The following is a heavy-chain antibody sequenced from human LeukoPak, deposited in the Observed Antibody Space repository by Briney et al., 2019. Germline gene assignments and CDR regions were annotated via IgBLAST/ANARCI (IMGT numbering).Heavy chain of an antibody. CDR3: ARHSHYDTSGYYYYFDY. CDR2: IYYSGST. CDR1: GGFISRYY. J-gene: IGHJ4*02. Sequence: SETLSLTCTVSGGFISRYYWSWIRQPPGKGLEWIGYIYYSGSTNYNPSLKSQVTISVDTSKNQFSLKLSSVTAADTAVYYCARHSHYDTSGYYYYFDYWGKGTLVTVSS. V-gene: IGHV4-59*08. D-gene: IGHD3-22*01.